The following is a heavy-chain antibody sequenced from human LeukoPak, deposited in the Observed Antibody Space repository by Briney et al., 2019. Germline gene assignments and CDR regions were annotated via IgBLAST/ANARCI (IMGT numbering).Heavy chain of an antibody. CDR1: GSTFGSVW. CDR3: ASQHYARFDH. D-gene: IGHD3-16*01. CDR2: IQPDGSEQ. Sequence: GGSLRLSCVASGSTFGSVWMSWVRQAPGKGLEGVGHIQPDGSEQYPVDSLRGRFTISRDNARNSLFLQMNNLRVEDTAVYYCASQHYARFDHWGQGTLVTVSS. J-gene: IGHJ5*02. V-gene: IGHV3-7*01.